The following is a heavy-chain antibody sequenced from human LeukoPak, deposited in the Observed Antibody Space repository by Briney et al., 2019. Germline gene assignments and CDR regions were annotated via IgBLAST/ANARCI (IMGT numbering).Heavy chain of an antibody. CDR1: GGSISSSSYY. Sequence: QSSETLSLTCTVSGGSISSSSYYWGWIRQPPGKGLEWIGSIYYSGSTYYNPSLKSRVTISVDTSKNQFSLKLSSVTAADTAVYYCARQPRYGPFDYWGQGTLVTVSS. CDR2: IYYSGST. J-gene: IGHJ4*02. D-gene: IGHD5-18*01. CDR3: ARQPRYGPFDY. V-gene: IGHV4-39*01.